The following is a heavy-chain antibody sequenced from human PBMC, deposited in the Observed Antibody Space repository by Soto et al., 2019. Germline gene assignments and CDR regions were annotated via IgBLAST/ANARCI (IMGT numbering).Heavy chain of an antibody. Sequence: SGPTLVNPTQTLTLTCTFSGFSLSTSGMCVSWIRQPPGKALEWLARIDWDDDKYYSTSLKTRLTISKDTSKNQVVLTMTNMDPVDTATYYCARIRGDCSTDGWFDPWGQGTLVTVSS. D-gene: IGHD2-21*02. V-gene: IGHV2-70*11. CDR2: IDWDDDK. CDR3: ARIRGDCSTDGWFDP. CDR1: GFSLSTSGMC. J-gene: IGHJ5*02.